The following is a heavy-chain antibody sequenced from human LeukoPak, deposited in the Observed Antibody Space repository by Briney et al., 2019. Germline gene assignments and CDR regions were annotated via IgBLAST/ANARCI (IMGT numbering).Heavy chain of an antibody. CDR3: ARIDSYYYYVDV. V-gene: IGHV3-30*02. CDR1: GFTFSSYG. Sequence: GGSLRLSCAPSGFTFSSYGFHWVRQAPGKGLEWVSLIRYDGSHKNYADSVTGRFTISRDNSKNTLYLQMNSLRAEDTAVYYCARIDSYYYYVDVWGKGTTVTISS. CDR2: IRYDGSHK. J-gene: IGHJ6*03. D-gene: IGHD2-15*01.